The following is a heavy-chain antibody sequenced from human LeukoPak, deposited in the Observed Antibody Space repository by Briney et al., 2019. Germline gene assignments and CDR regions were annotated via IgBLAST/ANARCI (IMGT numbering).Heavy chain of an antibody. CDR3: ARDVGYSYGLDY. J-gene: IGHJ4*02. CDR2: INPNSGGT. D-gene: IGHD5-18*01. CDR1: GYTFTGYY. V-gene: IGHV1-2*02. Sequence: ASVKVSCKASGYTFTGYYMHWVRQAPGQGLEWMGWINPNSGGTNYAQKFQGRVTMTRDTPISTAYMELSRLRSDDTAVYYCARDVGYSYGLDYWGQGTLVTVSS.